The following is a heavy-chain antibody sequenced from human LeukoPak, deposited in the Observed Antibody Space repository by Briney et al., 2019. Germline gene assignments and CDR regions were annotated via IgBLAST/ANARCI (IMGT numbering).Heavy chain of an antibody. CDR3: ARDPGYSYGPAYAFDI. CDR1: GYTFTSYY. D-gene: IGHD5-18*01. Sequence: ASVKVSCKASGYTFTSYYMHWVRQAPGQGLEWMGIINPSGGSTSYAQKFQGRVTMTRDTPTSTVYMELSSLRSEDTAVYYCARDPGYSYGPAYAFDIWGQGTMVTVSS. J-gene: IGHJ3*02. V-gene: IGHV1-46*01. CDR2: INPSGGST.